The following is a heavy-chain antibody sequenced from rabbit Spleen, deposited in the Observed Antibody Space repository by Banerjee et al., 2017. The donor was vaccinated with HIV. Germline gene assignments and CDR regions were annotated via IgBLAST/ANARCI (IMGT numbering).Heavy chain of an antibody. J-gene: IGHJ6*01. CDR3: ARADVSGTGVLYYGMDL. CDR1: GFSFSYSDY. D-gene: IGHD7-1*01. CDR2: IGAGVTYTT. V-gene: IGHV1S40*01. Sequence: QSLEESGGDLVKPGASLTLTCTASGFSFSYSDYMCWVRQPPGKGPEWIACIGAGVTYTTYYATWAKGRFTISKTSSTTVTLQMTSLTAADTATYFCARADVSGTGVLYYGMDLWGQGTLVTVS.